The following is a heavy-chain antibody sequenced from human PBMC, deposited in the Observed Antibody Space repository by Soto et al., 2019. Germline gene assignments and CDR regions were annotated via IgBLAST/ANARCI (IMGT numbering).Heavy chain of an antibody. CDR1: GYTFSSYY. D-gene: IGHD3-3*01. Sequence: GASVKLACKASGYTFSSYYRHWVRHTPGQGLEWMGIINPSGGSTSYAQKFQGRVTMTRDTSTSTVYMELSSLRSEDTAVYYCARGTSLLEPYYYYGMDVWGQGTTVTVSS. J-gene: IGHJ6*02. CDR2: INPSGGST. CDR3: ARGTSLLEPYYYYGMDV. V-gene: IGHV1-46*01.